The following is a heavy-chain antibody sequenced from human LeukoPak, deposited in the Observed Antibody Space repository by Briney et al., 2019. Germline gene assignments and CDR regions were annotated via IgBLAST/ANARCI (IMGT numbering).Heavy chain of an antibody. CDR3: VSGWYIDY. J-gene: IGHJ4*02. Sequence: GGSLRLSCAASGFTFSSYSMNWVRQAPGKGLEWVSSISSSSSYIYYADSVKGRFTISRDNSKNALYLQMNSLRAEDTAIYYCVSGWYIDYWGQGTLVTVSS. V-gene: IGHV3-21*04. CDR2: ISSSSSYI. CDR1: GFTFSSYS. D-gene: IGHD6-19*01.